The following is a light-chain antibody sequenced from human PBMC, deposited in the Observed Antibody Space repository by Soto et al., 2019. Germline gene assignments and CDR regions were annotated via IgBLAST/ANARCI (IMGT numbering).Light chain of an antibody. CDR1: QSVSSY. Sequence: EIVLTQSPATLSFSPGERATLSCRASQSVSSYLAWYQQKPGQTPRLLIYDASNRATGTPARFSGSGSGTDFTLTISSLEPEDFAVYYCQQRTSWPITFGQGTRLEIK. V-gene: IGKV3-11*01. J-gene: IGKJ5*01. CDR3: QQRTSWPIT. CDR2: DAS.